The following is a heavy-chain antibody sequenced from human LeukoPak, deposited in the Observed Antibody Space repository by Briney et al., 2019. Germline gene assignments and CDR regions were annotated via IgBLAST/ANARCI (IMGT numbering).Heavy chain of an antibody. J-gene: IGHJ4*02. D-gene: IGHD3-10*01. CDR1: GGSICSYY. V-gene: IGHV4-4*07. CDR2: IYTSGST. CDR3: AIRLLWFGESPDYFDY. Sequence: SETLSLTCTVSGGSICSYYWSWIRQPAGKGLEWIGRIYTSGSTNYNPSLKSRVTMSVDTSKNQFSLKLSSVTAADTAVYYCAIRLLWFGESPDYFDYWGQGTLVTVSS.